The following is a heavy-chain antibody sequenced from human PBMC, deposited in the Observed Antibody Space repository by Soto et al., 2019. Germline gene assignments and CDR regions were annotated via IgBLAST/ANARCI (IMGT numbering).Heavy chain of an antibody. Sequence: SETLSLTCTVSGASVSSGNYYGSWIRQPPGKGLECIGYIYYSGITNYNPSLKSRVTISIDTSKNHFSLKLRSATAADTAVYYCARLYYYGSGSFYWGQGTLVTVSS. CDR1: GASVSSGNYY. J-gene: IGHJ4*02. CDR3: ARLYYYGSGSFY. CDR2: IYYSGIT. D-gene: IGHD3-10*01. V-gene: IGHV4-61*03.